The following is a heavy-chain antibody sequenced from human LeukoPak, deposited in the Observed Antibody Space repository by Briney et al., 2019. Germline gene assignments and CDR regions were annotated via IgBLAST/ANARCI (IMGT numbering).Heavy chain of an antibody. CDR3: ARDTGYSSSWYTFLGHYYYMDV. CDR1: GYTFTGYY. J-gene: IGHJ6*03. V-gene: IGHV1-2*02. D-gene: IGHD6-13*01. Sequence: GASVKVSCKASGYTFTGYYIHWVRQAPGQGLEWMGWINPNSGGTNYAQKFQGRATMTRDTSISTAYMELSRLRSDDTAVYYCARDTGYSSSWYTFLGHYYYMDVWGKGTTVTVSS. CDR2: INPNSGGT.